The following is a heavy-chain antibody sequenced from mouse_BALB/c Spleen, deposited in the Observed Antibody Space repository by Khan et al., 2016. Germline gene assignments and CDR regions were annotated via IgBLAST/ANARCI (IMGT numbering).Heavy chain of an antibody. CDR2: INTYTGEP. CDR1: GYTFTNYG. CDR3: ARYRYYYGSSKYFDV. D-gene: IGHD1-1*01. J-gene: IGHJ1*01. Sequence: QIQLVQSGPELKKPGETVKISCKASGYTFTNYGMNWVKQAPGKDLKWMGRINTYTGEPTYADDFKGRFAFSLETSASTAYLQINNLRNEDTATYFCARYRYYYGSSKYFDVWGAGTTVTVSS. V-gene: IGHV9-3-1*01.